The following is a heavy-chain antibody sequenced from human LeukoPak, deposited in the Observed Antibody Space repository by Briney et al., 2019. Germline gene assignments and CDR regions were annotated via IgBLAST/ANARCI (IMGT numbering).Heavy chain of an antibody. J-gene: IGHJ1*01. CDR2: INPNSGGT. D-gene: IGHD6-19*01. Sequence: ASVKVSCKASGYTFTGYYMHWVRQAPGQGLERMGWINPNSGGTNYAQKFQGRVTMTRDTSISTAYMELSRLRSDDTAVYYCARDLAVAANRGDFQHWGQGTLVTVSS. V-gene: IGHV1-2*02. CDR1: GYTFTGYY. CDR3: ARDLAVAANRGDFQH.